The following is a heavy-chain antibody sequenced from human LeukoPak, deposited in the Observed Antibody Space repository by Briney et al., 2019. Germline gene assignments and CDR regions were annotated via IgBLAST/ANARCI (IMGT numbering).Heavy chain of an antibody. V-gene: IGHV3-11*06. CDR1: GFTFSDYY. J-gene: IGHJ4*02. CDR2: ISGSSTNT. CDR3: ARDIGSTGYYDY. D-gene: IGHD3-22*01. Sequence: GGSLRLSCAASGFTFSDYYMTWIRQAPGKGLEWVSYISGSSTNTNYADSVKGRFTISRDNAKNSLYLQMNSLRAEDTAVYYCARDIGSTGYYDYWGQGTLVTVSS.